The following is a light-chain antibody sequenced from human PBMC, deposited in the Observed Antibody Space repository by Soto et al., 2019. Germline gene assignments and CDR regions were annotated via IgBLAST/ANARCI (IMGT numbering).Light chain of an antibody. CDR3: QKYGSSPLT. Sequence: EMVLTQAPGTLSLSPGEGDTLSCRASQSVSSKSLAWYQQKPGQAPRLLIYGASTRATGIPDRFSGSGSGTDLPLTINRLEREEFAVYYCQKYGSSPLTFGGGTKVEIK. CDR2: GAS. J-gene: IGKJ4*01. CDR1: QSVSSKS. V-gene: IGKV3-20*01.